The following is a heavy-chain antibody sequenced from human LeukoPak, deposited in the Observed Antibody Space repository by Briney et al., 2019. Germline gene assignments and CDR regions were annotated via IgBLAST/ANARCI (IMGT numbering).Heavy chain of an antibody. Sequence: GGSLRLSCAVSGFTFNRYGMTWVRQAPGKGLGWVSAISGSGSGGSTYYADSVKGRFTISRDNSKNTLYLQMNSLRVEDTAVYYCAKATSVTTLFDYWGQGTLVTVSS. CDR3: AKATSVTTLFDY. V-gene: IGHV3-23*01. D-gene: IGHD4-17*01. CDR1: GFTFNRYG. CDR2: ISGSGSGGST. J-gene: IGHJ4*02.